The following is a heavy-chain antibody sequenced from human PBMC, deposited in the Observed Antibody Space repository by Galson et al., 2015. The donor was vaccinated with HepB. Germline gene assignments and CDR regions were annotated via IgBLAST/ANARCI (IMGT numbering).Heavy chain of an antibody. CDR2: ITPIFGTA. D-gene: IGHD3-22*01. J-gene: IGHJ6*02. V-gene: IGHV1-69*13. Sequence: SVKVSCKASGGTFSRYAISWVRQAPGQGLEWMGGITPIFGTANYAQKFQGRVTITADESTSTAYMELSSLRSEDTAVYYCARGETYYYDSSGYRLLSKRYYYYGMDVWGQGTTVTVSS. CDR3: ARGETYYYDSSGYRLLSKRYYYYGMDV. CDR1: GGTFSRYA.